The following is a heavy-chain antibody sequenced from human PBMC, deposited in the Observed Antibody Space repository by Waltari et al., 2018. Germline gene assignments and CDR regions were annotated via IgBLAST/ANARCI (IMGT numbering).Heavy chain of an antibody. D-gene: IGHD2-8*01. V-gene: IGHV4-59*01. CDR1: GGSISSYY. Sequence: QVQLQESGPGLVKPSEPLSLTCTVSGGSISSYYWSWIRQPPGKGLEWIGYIYYSGSTNYNPSLKSRVTISVDTSKNQFSLKLSSVTAADTAVYYCARERCTNGVCPTDYWGQGTLVTVSS. CDR3: ARERCTNGVCPTDY. J-gene: IGHJ4*02. CDR2: IYYSGST.